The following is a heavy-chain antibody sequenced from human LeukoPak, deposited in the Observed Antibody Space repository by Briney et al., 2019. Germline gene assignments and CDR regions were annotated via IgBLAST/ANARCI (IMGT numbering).Heavy chain of an antibody. J-gene: IGHJ4*02. D-gene: IGHD3-22*01. V-gene: IGHV3-23*01. CDR1: GFTFSSYA. CDR3: AKVVTYYYDSSGYPDY. CDR2: MSGSGGST. Sequence: PGGSLRLSCAASGFTFSSYAMSWVRQAPGKGLEWVSAMSGSGGSTYYADSVKGRFTTSRDNSKNTLYLQMNSLRAEDTAVYYCAKVVTYYYDSSGYPDYWGQGTLVTVSA.